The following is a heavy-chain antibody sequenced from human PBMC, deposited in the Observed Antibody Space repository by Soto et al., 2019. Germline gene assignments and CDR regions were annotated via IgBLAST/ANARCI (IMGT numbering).Heavy chain of an antibody. CDR3: AKLGSGSYYGWYFDY. V-gene: IGHV3-30*18. J-gene: IGHJ4*02. CDR2: ISYDGTNK. D-gene: IGHD1-26*01. CDR1: GFTFRNFG. Sequence: GGSLRLSCAASGFTFRNFGMHWVRQAPGKGLEWVAVISYDGTNKYYADSVKGRFTISRDNSKNTLYLQINSLRAEDTAVYYCAKLGSGSYYGWYFDYWGQGTLVTVSS.